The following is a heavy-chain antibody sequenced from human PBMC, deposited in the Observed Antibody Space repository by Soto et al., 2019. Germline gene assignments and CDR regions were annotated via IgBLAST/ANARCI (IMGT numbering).Heavy chain of an antibody. Sequence: SVKVSCKASGGTFSSYAISWVRQAPGQGLEWMGGIIPIFGTANYAQKFQGRVTITADESTSTAYMELSSLRSEDTAVYYCARGHCSSTSCPRGYSYGMDVWGKGTAVTVSS. CDR3: ARGHCSSTSCPRGYSYGMDV. CDR2: IIPIFGTA. CDR1: GGTFSSYA. V-gene: IGHV1-69*13. D-gene: IGHD2-2*01. J-gene: IGHJ6*04.